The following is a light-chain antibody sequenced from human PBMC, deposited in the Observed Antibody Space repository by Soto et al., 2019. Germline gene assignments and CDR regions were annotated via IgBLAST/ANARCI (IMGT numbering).Light chain of an antibody. CDR2: PAS. CDR1: QSIRSW. V-gene: IGKV1-5*01. Sequence: DLQMTQSASTLSRSVGDRGTFTSRASQSIRSWLAWHQQKPGKAPQCLIFPASSLERGVPSRSSGTGAGTDFPITISSLQPDDVATYDHQRYNTHRTFGQGTKVDIK. J-gene: IGKJ1*01. CDR3: QRYNTHRT.